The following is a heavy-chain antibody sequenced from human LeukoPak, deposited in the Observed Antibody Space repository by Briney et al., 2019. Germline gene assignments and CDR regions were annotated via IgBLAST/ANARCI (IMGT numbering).Heavy chain of an antibody. V-gene: IGHV3-30*18. J-gene: IGHJ3*02. CDR2: ISYDGINK. CDR3: AKSEEDAWSDAFDI. D-gene: IGHD2-15*01. CDR1: AFTSSNCG. Sequence: PGRALRLSCSAAAFTSSNCGKNWVRQAPGKGLEWVAVISYDGINKYYGDSVKGKFAISRDNSKNTLYLQMNSLRPEDTAVYYCAKSEEDAWSDAFDICGQGTMVIVSS.